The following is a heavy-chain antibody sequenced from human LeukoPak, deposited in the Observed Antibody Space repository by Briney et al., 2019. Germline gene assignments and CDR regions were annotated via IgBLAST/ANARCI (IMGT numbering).Heavy chain of an antibody. V-gene: IGHV3-53*01. Sequence: GRSLRLSCAASGFTVGSNYMSWVRQAPGKGLEWVSGIHSGDGTYHADSVKGRITISRDNSKNMLYLQMNSLRAEDTAVYHCARASGGYYDSSGSFDYWGQGTLVTVSS. CDR2: IHSGDGT. J-gene: IGHJ4*02. CDR3: ARASGGYYDSSGSFDY. D-gene: IGHD3-22*01. CDR1: GFTVGSNY.